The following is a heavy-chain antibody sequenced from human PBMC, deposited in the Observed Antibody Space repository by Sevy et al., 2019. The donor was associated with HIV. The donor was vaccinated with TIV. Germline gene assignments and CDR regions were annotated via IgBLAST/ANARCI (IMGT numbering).Heavy chain of an antibody. CDR2: INADGSST. CDR1: GFTFAGYW. J-gene: IGHJ4*02. CDR3: AKGRHGYNSFDF. V-gene: IGHV3-74*01. D-gene: IGHD3-22*01. Sequence: GESLKISCAASGFTFAGYWMHWVRQAPGKGLVWVSRINADGSSTVYADSVKGRFSISRDNDNSMLYLQMSSLSAEDTALYYCAKGRHGYNSFDFWGQGTLVTVSS.